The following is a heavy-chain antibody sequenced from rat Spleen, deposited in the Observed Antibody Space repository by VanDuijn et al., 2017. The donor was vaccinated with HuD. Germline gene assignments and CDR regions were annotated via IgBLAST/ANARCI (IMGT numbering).Heavy chain of an antibody. CDR2: ITSGGSNT. CDR1: GFTFSSFA. CDR3: AKDYPDVMDA. J-gene: IGHJ4*01. V-gene: IGHV5-25*01. Sequence: EVQLVESGGGLVQPGRSLKLSCAASGFTFSSFAMAWVRQAPKKGLEWVATITSGGSNTYYPDSVKGRFTISRDNAKSTLYLQMDSLRSEDTATYYCAKDYPDVMDAWGQGASVTVSS. D-gene: IGHD1-4*01.